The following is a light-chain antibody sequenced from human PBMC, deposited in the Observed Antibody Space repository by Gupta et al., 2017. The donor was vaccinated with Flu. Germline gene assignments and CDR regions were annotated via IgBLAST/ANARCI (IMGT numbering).Light chain of an antibody. Sequence: ELVFTQSPGTLSLSPGERATLSCRASQSVSSGYLAWYQQKPGQTPRLLIYGASSRATGIPDRFSDSGSGTDFTLTISRLEPEDFAMYYCQQYCSSPYTFGQGTKLEI. V-gene: IGKV3-20*01. CDR1: QSVSSGY. CDR2: GAS. J-gene: IGKJ2*01. CDR3: QQYCSSPYT.